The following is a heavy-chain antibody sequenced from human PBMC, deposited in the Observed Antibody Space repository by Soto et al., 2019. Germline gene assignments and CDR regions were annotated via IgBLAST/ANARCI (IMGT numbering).Heavy chain of an antibody. CDR1: GGSISSGGYY. V-gene: IGHV4-31*03. CDR2: IYYSGST. D-gene: IGHD3-22*01. CDR3: VRRGRGFYPYYFDY. Sequence: QVQLQESGPGLVKPSQTLSLTCTVSGGSISSGGYYWTWIRQHPGKGLEWIGYIYYSGSTYYNPSLNSRVTISIDTSKTQFSLKLSSVPAADTAVYYCVRRGRGFYPYYFDYWGQGTLVTVSS. J-gene: IGHJ4*02.